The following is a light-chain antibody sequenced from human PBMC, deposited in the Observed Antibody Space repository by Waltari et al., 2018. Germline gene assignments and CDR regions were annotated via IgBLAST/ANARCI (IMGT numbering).Light chain of an antibody. CDR2: GVN. Sequence: QSALPQPAPVSGLRGQSIPIPCPGSSRDFGGFNVFSWYQPHPGKAPKLLIYGVNNRPSGVSNRFSGSKSGNTASLTISGLQAEDEADYYCSSYAGSVVFGGGTKLTVL. CDR3: SSYAGSVV. CDR1: SRDFGGFNV. J-gene: IGLJ3*02. V-gene: IGLV2-23*02.